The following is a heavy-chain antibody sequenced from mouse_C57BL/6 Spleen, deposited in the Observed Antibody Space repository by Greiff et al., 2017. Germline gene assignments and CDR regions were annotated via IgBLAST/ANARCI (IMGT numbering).Heavy chain of an antibody. CDR3: ARRVDY. V-gene: IGHV5-17*01. CDR2: ISSGSSTI. Sequence: DVQLVESGGGLVKPGGSLKLSCAASGFTFSDYGMHWVRQAPEKGLEWVAYISSGSSTIYYADTVKGRFTISRDNAKNTLFLQMTSLRSEDTAMYYCARRVDYWGQGTLVTVSA. CDR1: GFTFSDYG. J-gene: IGHJ3*01. D-gene: IGHD1-1*01.